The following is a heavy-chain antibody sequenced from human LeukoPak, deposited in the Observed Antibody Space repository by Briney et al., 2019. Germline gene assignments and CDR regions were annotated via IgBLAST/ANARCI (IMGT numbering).Heavy chain of an antibody. V-gene: IGHV1-2*02. CDR2: INPNSGGT. D-gene: IGHD3-22*01. J-gene: IGHJ5*01. CDR3: GTMSNYDSGGYYDS. CDR1: AYTFTGYY. Sequence: ASVKVSCKASAYTFTGYYMHWVRQAPGQGLEWMGWINPNSGGTKYAQKFQGRVTMTRDTSISTAYMELSRLRSDDMAVYYCGTMSNYDSGGYYDSWGLGTLVTVSS.